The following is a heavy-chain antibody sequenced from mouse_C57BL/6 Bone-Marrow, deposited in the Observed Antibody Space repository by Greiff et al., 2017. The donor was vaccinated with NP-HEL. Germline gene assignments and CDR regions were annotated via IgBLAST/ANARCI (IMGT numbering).Heavy chain of an antibody. CDR3: ASSPFYYYVSSPYWYFDV. J-gene: IGHJ1*03. V-gene: IGHV1-20*01. Sequence: EVQLQQSGPELVKPGDSVKISCKASGYSFTGYFMNWVMQSHGRSLEWIGRINPYNGDTFYNQKFKGKATLTVDKSSSTAHMELRSLTSENAAVYYCASSPFYYYVSSPYWYFDVWGTGTTVTVSS. CDR1: GYSFTGYF. D-gene: IGHD1-1*01. CDR2: INPYNGDT.